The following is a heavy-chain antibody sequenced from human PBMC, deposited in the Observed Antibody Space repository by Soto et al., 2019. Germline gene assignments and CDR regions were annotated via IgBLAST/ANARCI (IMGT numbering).Heavy chain of an antibody. CDR3: ARGRQGLSSRWYYYYYGMDV. V-gene: IGHV4-34*01. J-gene: IGHJ6*02. Sequence: SETLSLTCAVYGGSFRGYYWSWIRQPPGKGLEWIGEINHSGSTNDNPSLKSRVTISVDTSKNQFSLKLSSVTAADTAVYYCARGRQGLSSRWYYYYYGMDVWGQGTTVTVSS. CDR1: GGSFRGYY. CDR2: INHSGST. D-gene: IGHD6-13*01.